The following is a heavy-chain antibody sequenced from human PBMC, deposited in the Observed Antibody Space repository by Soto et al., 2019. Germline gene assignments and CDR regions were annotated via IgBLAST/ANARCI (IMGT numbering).Heavy chain of an antibody. CDR2: IYHSGST. CDR3: ARSLADYYYGMDV. J-gene: IGHJ6*02. Sequence: SETLSLTCAVSGGSISSSNWWSWVRQPPGKGLEWIGEIYHSGSTNYNPSLKSRVTISVDKSKNQFSLKLSSVTAADTAVYYCARSLADYYYGMDVWGQGTTVTVSS. CDR1: GGSISSSNW. V-gene: IGHV4-4*02. D-gene: IGHD3-3*02.